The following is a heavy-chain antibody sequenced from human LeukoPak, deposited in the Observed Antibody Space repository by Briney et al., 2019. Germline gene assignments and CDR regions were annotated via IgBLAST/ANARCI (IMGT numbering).Heavy chain of an antibody. D-gene: IGHD2-2*01. J-gene: IGHJ5*02. CDR1: GFTFSSYA. CDR3: AKLTPRNCSSTACPNGFDP. Sequence: GGSLRLSCAASGFTFSSYAMSWVRHAPGEGLEWVSAISDSGGTTYYADSVKGRFTISRDNSKNTLYLQMNSLRREDTAVYYCAKLTPRNCSSTACPNGFDPWGQGTLVSVSS. CDR2: ISDSGGTT. V-gene: IGHV3-23*01.